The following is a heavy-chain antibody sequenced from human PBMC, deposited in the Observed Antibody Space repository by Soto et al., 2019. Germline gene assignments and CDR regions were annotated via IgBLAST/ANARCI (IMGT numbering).Heavy chain of an antibody. Sequence: QVQLVQSGAEMKKPGASVKVSCKASGDTFTTYDINWVRQASGQGLEWMGWMNPNSGNTAYAQKFQGRVTITADESTSTAYMELSSLRSEDTAVYYCARVDRGYCTNGVCYSFDYWGQGTLVTVSS. V-gene: IGHV1-8*01. CDR2: MNPNSGNT. CDR1: GDTFTTYD. CDR3: ARVDRGYCTNGVCYSFDY. D-gene: IGHD2-8*01. J-gene: IGHJ4*02.